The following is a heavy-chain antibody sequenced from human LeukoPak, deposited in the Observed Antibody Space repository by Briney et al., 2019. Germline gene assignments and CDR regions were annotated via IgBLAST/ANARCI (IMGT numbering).Heavy chain of an antibody. J-gene: IGHJ4*02. Sequence: PGRSLRLSCAASGFTFDDYAMHWVRQAPGKGLEWVSGISWNSGSIGYADSVKGRFTISRDNAKDSLYLQMNSLRAEDTAVYYCASAILTGYPFDYWGQGTLVTVSS. D-gene: IGHD3-9*01. CDR2: ISWNSGSI. CDR1: GFTFDDYA. CDR3: ASAILTGYPFDY. V-gene: IGHV3-9*01.